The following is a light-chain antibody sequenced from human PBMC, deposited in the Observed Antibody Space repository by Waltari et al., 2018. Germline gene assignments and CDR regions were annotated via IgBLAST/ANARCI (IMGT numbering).Light chain of an antibody. CDR3: QHRGHWPPEAT. V-gene: IGKV1-5*03. CDR2: KAS. Sequence: DIQMTQSPSTLSASVGDRVTITCRASQSISSWLAWYQQKPGKAPKLLIYKASSLESGVPSRFSGSGSGTEFTLTISSLEPEDFAVYYCQHRGHWPPEATFGPGTKVDI. CDR1: QSISSW. J-gene: IGKJ3*01.